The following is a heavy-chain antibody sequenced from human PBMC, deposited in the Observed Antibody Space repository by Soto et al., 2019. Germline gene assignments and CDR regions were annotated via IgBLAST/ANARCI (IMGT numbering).Heavy chain of an antibody. CDR3: ARGRSYDFWSGYYNYYFDY. CDR1: GGSISSYY. J-gene: IGHJ4*02. V-gene: IGHV4-59*01. CDR2: IYYSGST. D-gene: IGHD3-3*01. Sequence: SETLSLTCTVSGGSISSYYWSWIRQPPGKGLGWIGYIYYSGSTNYNPSLKSRVTISVDTSKNQFSLKLSSVTAADTAVYYCARGRSYDFWSGYYNYYFDYWGQGTLVTVSS.